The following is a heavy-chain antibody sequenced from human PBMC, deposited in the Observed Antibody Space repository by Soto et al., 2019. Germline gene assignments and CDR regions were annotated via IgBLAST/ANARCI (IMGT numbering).Heavy chain of an antibody. V-gene: IGHV4-31*03. CDR1: GGSISSGGYY. J-gene: IGHJ5*02. Sequence: SETLSLTCTVSGGSISSGGYYWSWVRQHPGKGLEWIGYIYYSGSTYYNPSLKSRVTISVDTSKNQFSLKLSSVTAADTAVYYCARWATPTIFGVVSSFDPWGQGTLVTVSS. D-gene: IGHD3-3*01. CDR2: IYYSGST. CDR3: ARWATPTIFGVVSSFDP.